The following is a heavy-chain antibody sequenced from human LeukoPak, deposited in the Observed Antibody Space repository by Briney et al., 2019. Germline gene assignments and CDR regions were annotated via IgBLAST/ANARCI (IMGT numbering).Heavy chain of an antibody. Sequence: ASVKVSCKASGYTFSTYDLNWGRQAAGQGLEWMGWMNPNTGNTHYAQRFQDRVTFTRNTSITTAYMDLTGLTSDDTAVYFCARSQSQWDHKWFVPWGQGTLVTVSS. CDR3: ARSQSQWDHKWFVP. V-gene: IGHV1-8*03. CDR1: GYTFSTYD. J-gene: IGHJ5*02. CDR2: MNPNTGNT. D-gene: IGHD1-26*01.